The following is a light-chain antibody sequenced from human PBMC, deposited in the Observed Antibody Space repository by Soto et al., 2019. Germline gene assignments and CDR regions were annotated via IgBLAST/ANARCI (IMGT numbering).Light chain of an antibody. V-gene: IGKV1-5*01. CDR2: DAS. J-gene: IGKJ1*01. CDR1: QSISTW. CDR3: QQYYSSAPSWT. Sequence: DIQMTRSPSTLSAFDGHRLTITCRASQSISTWLAWYQQKPGKAPKLLIYDASSLKSGVPSRFSGSGSGTEFTLTISSLQTDDFATYYCQQYYSSAPSWTFGQGTKVELK.